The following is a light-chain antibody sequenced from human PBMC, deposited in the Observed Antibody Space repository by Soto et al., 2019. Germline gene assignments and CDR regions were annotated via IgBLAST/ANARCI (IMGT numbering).Light chain of an antibody. V-gene: IGKV3-15*01. Sequence: EIVMTQSPATLSVSPGVRASLSCRVSQSVSSNLAWYQQKPGQAPRLLIYGASTRATGIPARFSGSGSGTEFTLTISSLQSEDFAVYYCQQYNNWPPYTFGQGTKLEIK. CDR2: GAS. CDR1: QSVSSN. J-gene: IGKJ2*01. CDR3: QQYNNWPPYT.